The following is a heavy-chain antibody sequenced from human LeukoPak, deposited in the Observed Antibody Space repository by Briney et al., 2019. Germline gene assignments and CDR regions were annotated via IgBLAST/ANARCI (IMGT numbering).Heavy chain of an antibody. Sequence: GESLKISCKGSGYSFTSYWIGWVRQMPGKGLGWMGIIYPGDSDTRYSPSFQGQVTISADKSISTAYLQWSSLKASDTAMYYCARHGAYYYDSNYYYGMDVWGQGTTVTVSS. V-gene: IGHV5-51*01. CDR1: GYSFTSYW. D-gene: IGHD3-22*01. CDR3: ARHGAYYYDSNYYYGMDV. J-gene: IGHJ6*02. CDR2: IYPGDSDT.